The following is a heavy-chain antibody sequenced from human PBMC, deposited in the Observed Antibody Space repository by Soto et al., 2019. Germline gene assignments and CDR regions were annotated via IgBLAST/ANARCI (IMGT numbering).Heavy chain of an antibody. Sequence: SQTLSLTCAISGDSVSSNTASWNWIRQSPSRGLEWLGRTYFRSKWYNGYAVSVKSRIIINPDTSNNQFSLQLNSVTPEDTAVYLCEKGDKIGHKTGYAFDPWGQGIMVTVSS. V-gene: IGHV6-1*01. CDR2: TYFRSKWYN. D-gene: IGHD5-12*01. J-gene: IGHJ5*02. CDR3: EKGDKIGHKTGYAFDP. CDR1: GDSVSSNTAS.